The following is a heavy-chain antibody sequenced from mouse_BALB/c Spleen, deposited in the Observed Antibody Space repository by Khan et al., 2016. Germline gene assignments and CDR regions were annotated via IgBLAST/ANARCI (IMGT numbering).Heavy chain of an antibody. Sequence: EVELVESGGGLVKPGGSLKLSCAASGFTFSSYAMSWVRQTPEKSLEWVATISSGGHYTYYQDSVKGRFIISRDTANNTLYLQMSSLGSVDTAMYYCARPEAGYFDYWGQGTTLTVSS. CDR1: GFTFSSYA. CDR3: ARPEAGYFDY. V-gene: IGHV5-9-3*01. CDR2: ISSGGHYT. J-gene: IGHJ2*01.